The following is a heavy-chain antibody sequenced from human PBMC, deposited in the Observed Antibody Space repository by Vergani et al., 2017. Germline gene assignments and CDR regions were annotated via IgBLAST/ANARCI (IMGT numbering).Heavy chain of an antibody. D-gene: IGHD3-9*01. CDR1: GFTFSSYA. J-gene: IGHJ5*02. V-gene: IGHV3-21*01. CDR3: ARVGEYYDILTCP. CDR2: ISSSSSYI. Sequence: EVQLLESGGGLVEPGGSLRLSCAASGFTFSSYAMSWVRQAPGKGLEWVSSISSSSSYIYYADSVKGRFTISRDNAKNSLYLQINSLRADDTAVYYCARVGEYYDILTCPWGQGTLVTVSS.